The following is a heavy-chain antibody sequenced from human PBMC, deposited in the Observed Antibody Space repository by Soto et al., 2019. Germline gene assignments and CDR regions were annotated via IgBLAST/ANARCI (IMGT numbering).Heavy chain of an antibody. J-gene: IGHJ6*02. CDR2: IYYSGST. CDR1: GGSVNSGIYY. Sequence: PXETLSLTCTVSGGSVNSGIYYWSWIRQPPGKGLEWIGYIYYSGSTNYNPSLKSRVTISVDTSKNQFSLKLSSVTAEDTAVYYCARAWHCSGGSCYSASLMDFWGQGTTVTVSS. D-gene: IGHD2-15*01. CDR3: ARAWHCSGGSCYSASLMDF. V-gene: IGHV4-61*01.